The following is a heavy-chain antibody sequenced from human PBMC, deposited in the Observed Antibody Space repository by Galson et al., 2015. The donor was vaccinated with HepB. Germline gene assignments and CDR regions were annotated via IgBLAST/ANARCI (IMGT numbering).Heavy chain of an antibody. CDR3: ARDLIGGAPDYFDY. D-gene: IGHD2/OR15-2a*01. V-gene: IGHV3-30*03. J-gene: IGHJ4*02. CDR1: GFIFTQHE. Sequence: SLRLSCAASGFIFTQHEVHWVRQAPGKGLEWVAVTSPDERIKIYTDSVKGRFTISRDNSKNTLYLQMNSLGTKDTGVYYCARDLIGGAPDYFDYWGQGTLVTVSS. CDR2: TSPDERIK.